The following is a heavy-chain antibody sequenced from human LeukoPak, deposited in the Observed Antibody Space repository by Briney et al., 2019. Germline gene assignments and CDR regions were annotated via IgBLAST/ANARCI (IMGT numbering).Heavy chain of an antibody. CDR2: ISGSGGST. CDR3: AKDRLLWFGESPDDY. J-gene: IGHJ4*02. D-gene: IGHD3-10*01. V-gene: IGHV3-23*01. CDR1: GFTFSRYS. Sequence: GGSLRLSCAASGFTFSRYSMSWVRQAPGKGLEWVSAISGSGGSTYYADSVKGRFTISRDNSENTLYLQMNSLRAEDTAVYYCAKDRLLWFGESPDDYWGQGTLVTVSS.